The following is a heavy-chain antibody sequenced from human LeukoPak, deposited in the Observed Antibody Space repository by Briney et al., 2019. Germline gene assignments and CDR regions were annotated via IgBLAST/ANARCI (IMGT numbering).Heavy chain of an antibody. J-gene: IGHJ6*03. D-gene: IGHD3-3*02. V-gene: IGHV4-39*07. CDR3: ARAFYPGYYSYMAV. CDR1: GGSIGRGSYY. Sequence: SETLSLTCSVSGGSIGRGSYYWGWIRQSPGKGLEWIGSIYYSGSTNYNPSLKSRVTISVDTSKNQFSLKLSSVTAADTAVYYCARAFYPGYYSYMAVWGKGTTVTVSS. CDR2: IYYSGST.